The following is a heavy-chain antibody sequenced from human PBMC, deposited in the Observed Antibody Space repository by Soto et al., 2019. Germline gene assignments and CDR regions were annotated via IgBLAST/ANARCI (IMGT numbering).Heavy chain of an antibody. CDR1: GFTFNSYW. Sequence: EVQLVESGGGLVQPGGSLRLSCAASGFTFNSYWMSWVRQAPGKGLEWVANITQDGREKYYVDSVKGRFTISRDNAKNSLYLQMNILRDADTAVYYCATGYAIGSDYCLYFDPWGQGTLFPVSS. CDR3: ATGYAIGSDYCLYFDP. J-gene: IGHJ5*02. D-gene: IGHD3-3*01. CDR2: ITQDGREK. V-gene: IGHV3-7*05.